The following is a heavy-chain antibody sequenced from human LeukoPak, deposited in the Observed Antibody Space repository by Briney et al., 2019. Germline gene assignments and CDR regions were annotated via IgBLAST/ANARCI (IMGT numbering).Heavy chain of an antibody. Sequence: PSETLSHTCAVYGGSFSGYYCSWIRQPPGKGLEWIGEINHSGSTNYNPSLKSRVTTSVDTSKNQFSLKLSSVTAADTAVYYCARGAASSWCRFDYWGQGTLVTVSS. CDR3: ARGAASSWCRFDY. D-gene: IGHD6-13*01. J-gene: IGHJ4*02. CDR2: INHSGST. V-gene: IGHV4-34*01. CDR1: GGSFSGYY.